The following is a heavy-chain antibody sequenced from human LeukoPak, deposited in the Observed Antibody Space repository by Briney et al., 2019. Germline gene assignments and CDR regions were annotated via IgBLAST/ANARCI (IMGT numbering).Heavy chain of an antibody. CDR2: TFYTGAT. V-gene: IGHV4-59*11. CDR3: AKRDRGGWFDP. CDR1: GGSIRSHH. Sequence: PETLSLTCTVSGGSIRSHHWTWIRQAPGKRLEWIGYTFYTGATYYNPSLRSRVTISIDTSKNQFSLKVTSVTTADTAVYYCAKRDRGGWFDPWGQGTLVTVSS. D-gene: IGHD1-1*01. J-gene: IGHJ5*02.